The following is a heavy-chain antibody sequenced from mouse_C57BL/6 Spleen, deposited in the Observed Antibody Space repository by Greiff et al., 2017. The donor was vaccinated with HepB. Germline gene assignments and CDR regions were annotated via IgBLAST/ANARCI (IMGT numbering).Heavy chain of an antibody. J-gene: IGHJ4*01. V-gene: IGHV1-69*01. CDR2: IDPSDSYT. CDR3: ARPGSGLMDY. D-gene: IGHD1-1*01. Sequence: QVQLQQPGAELVMPGASVKLSCKASGYTFTSYWMHWVKQRPGQGLEWIGEIDPSDSYTNYNQKFKGKSTLTVDKSSSTAYMQLSSLTSEDSAVYYCARPGSGLMDYWGQGTSVTVSS. CDR1: GYTFTSYW.